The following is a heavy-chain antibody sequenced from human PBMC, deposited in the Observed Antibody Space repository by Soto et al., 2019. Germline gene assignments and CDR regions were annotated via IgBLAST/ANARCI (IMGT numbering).Heavy chain of an antibody. CDR3: ASVVVVAARDDYYCMDV. J-gene: IGHJ6*02. D-gene: IGHD2-15*01. CDR1: GGTFSSYA. V-gene: IGHV1-69*12. CDR2: IIPIFGTA. Sequence: QVQLVQSGAEVKKPGASVKVSCKASGGTFSSYAISWVRQAPGQGLEWMGGIIPIFGTANYAQKFQGRVTITADVSTSTAYMELSSLRSEDTAVYYCASVVVVAARDDYYCMDVWGQGTTVTVSS.